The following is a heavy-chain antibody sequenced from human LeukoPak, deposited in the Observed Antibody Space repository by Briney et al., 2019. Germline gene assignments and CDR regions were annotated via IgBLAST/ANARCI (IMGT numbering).Heavy chain of an antibody. CDR1: GFTFNKYW. CDR3: ARGLATAAAY. V-gene: IGHV3-7*01. D-gene: IGHD6-13*01. CDR2: IKQDGSQK. Sequence: GGSLRLSCADSGFTFNKYWMSWARQAPGKGLEWVANIKQDGSQKYYVDSVKGRFTISRDNAKSSVYLQMNSLRVEDTALYYCARGLATAAAYWGQGTLVTVSS. J-gene: IGHJ4*02.